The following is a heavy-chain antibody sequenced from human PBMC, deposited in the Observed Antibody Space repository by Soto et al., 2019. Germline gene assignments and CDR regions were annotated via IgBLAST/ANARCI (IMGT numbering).Heavy chain of an antibody. CDR3: AKGRIAVAAGAFDS. Sequence: QVHLAESGGGVVQPGTSLRLSCAASGFPFDRYAIHWVRQAPGKGLEWVSAIWYDGSYTYYGESVKGRFLISSDNSKNTVFLEMNSLRAEDAAVYFCAKGRIAVAAGAFDSWGPGTRGIVSA. D-gene: IGHD6-19*01. CDR1: GFPFDRYA. J-gene: IGHJ3*01. V-gene: IGHV3-33*03. CDR2: IWYDGSYT.